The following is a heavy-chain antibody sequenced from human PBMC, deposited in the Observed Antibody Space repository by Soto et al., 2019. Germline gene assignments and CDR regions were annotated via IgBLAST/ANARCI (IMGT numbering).Heavy chain of an antibody. Sequence: SGGSLRLSCAASGFTFSSYAMSWVRQAPGKGLEWVSAISGSGGSTYYADSVKGRFTISRDNSKNTLYLQMNSLRAEDTAVYYCAKDSRFLEWLSRQDPTFDYWGQGTLVTVSS. CDR2: ISGSGGST. J-gene: IGHJ4*02. D-gene: IGHD3-3*01. V-gene: IGHV3-23*01. CDR3: AKDSRFLEWLSRQDPTFDY. CDR1: GFTFSSYA.